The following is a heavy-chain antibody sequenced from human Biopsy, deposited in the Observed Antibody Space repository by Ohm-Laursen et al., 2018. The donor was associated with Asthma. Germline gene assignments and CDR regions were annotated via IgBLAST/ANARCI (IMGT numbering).Heavy chain of an antibody. CDR1: GFTFSNYG. V-gene: IGHV3-30*03. CDR2: ISFDGSNK. J-gene: IGHJ4*02. D-gene: IGHD3-3*01. Sequence: SLRLSCTASGFTFSNYGMHWVRQAPGKGLEWVAVISFDGSNKDYADSVNGRFTVSRDDSKNTLYLQMNSLRPDDTAVYYCARDVMEWYLPAFDFWGQGTLVTASS. CDR3: ARDVMEWYLPAFDF.